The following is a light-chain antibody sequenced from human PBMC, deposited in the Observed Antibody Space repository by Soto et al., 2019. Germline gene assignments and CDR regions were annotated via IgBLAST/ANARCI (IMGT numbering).Light chain of an antibody. V-gene: IGLV2-23*01. CDR2: EGS. CDR1: SSDVGCYNL. CDR3: CSYAGSSTPHYV. J-gene: IGLJ1*01. Sequence: QSALTQPASVSGSPGQSITISCTGTSSDVGCYNLVSWYQQHPGKAPKLMIYEGSKRPSGVSNRFSGSKSGNTASLTISGLQAEDEADYYCCSYAGSSTPHYVFGTGTQLTVL.